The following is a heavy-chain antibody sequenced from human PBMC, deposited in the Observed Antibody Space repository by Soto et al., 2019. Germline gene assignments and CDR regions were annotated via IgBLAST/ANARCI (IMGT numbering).Heavy chain of an antibody. CDR3: ARGIIAAAFNYYYGMDV. CDR1: GGSTSTYY. Sequence: SETLSLTCTVSGGSTSTYYWCWIRQPPGKGLEWIGYIYYSGSTNYNPSLKSRVTISVDTSKNQFSLKLSSVTAADTAVYYCARGIIAAAFNYYYGMDVWGQGTTVTVS. J-gene: IGHJ6*02. D-gene: IGHD6-13*01. CDR2: IYYSGST. V-gene: IGHV4-59*01.